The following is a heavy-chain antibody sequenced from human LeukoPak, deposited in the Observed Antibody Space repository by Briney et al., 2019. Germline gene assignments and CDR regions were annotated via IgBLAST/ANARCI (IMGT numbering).Heavy chain of an antibody. CDR2: NSVSCRST. J-gene: IGHJ4*02. CDR1: GFTFSSYA. V-gene: IGHV3-23*01. D-gene: IGHD3-3*01. CDR3: ADRGIFEAPDY. Sequence: VGSLRLSCAASGFTFSSYAMSWVRQAPGMGLEWVSANSVSCRSTYYAVSVKGRSTISRDNSKNTLYLQMNSLRAEDTAVYYCADRGIFEAPDYCGQGTLVTVSS.